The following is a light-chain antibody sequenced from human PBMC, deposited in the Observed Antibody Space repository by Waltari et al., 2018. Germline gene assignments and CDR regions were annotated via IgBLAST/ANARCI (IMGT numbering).Light chain of an antibody. V-gene: IGLV2-8*01. J-gene: IGLJ2*01. Sequence: QSALTQPPSASGPPGQSVTISCTGTSRDVGGYNFVPWYQHHPGNAPRLIIYEVSERPSGVPDRFSGSKSGNTASLTVSGLQAEDEVDYYCSSYVANNNPVFGGGTKLTVL. CDR3: SSYVANNNPV. CDR2: EVS. CDR1: SRDVGGYNF.